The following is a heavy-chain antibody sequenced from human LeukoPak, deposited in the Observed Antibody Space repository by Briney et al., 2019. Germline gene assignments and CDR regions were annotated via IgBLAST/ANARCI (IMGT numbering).Heavy chain of an antibody. CDR2: IQYNGDTK. V-gene: IGHV3-30*02. CDR1: GFSVSTEY. CDR3: ARDIPSAKAFDY. Sequence: GGSLRLSCAASGFSVSTEYMSWVRQAPGKGPEWVSFIQYNGDTKSYADSVEGRFTISRDNSKNTMYLEMNSLRAEDTAVYYCARDIPSAKAFDYWGQGTLVTVSS. J-gene: IGHJ4*02.